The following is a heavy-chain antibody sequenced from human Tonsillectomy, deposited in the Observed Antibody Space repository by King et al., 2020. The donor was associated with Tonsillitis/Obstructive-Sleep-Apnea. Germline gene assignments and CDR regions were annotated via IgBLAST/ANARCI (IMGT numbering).Heavy chain of an antibody. CDR1: GFTFSSYA. J-gene: IGHJ3*02. CDR3: AKDPPRGGVTGGRAFEI. CDR2: ISVSGGST. V-gene: IGHV3-23*04. D-gene: IGHD3-16*01. Sequence: VQLVESGGGLVQPGGSLRPSCAASGFTFSSYAMSWVRQAPGKGLEWVSGISVSGGSTYYADSVKGRFTISRDNSKNTLYLQMNNLRAEDTAVYYCAKDPPRGGVTGGRAFEIWGQGTMVTVSS.